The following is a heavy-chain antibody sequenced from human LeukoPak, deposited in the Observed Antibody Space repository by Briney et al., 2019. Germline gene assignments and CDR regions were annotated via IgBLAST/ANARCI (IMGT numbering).Heavy chain of an antibody. J-gene: IGHJ3*02. CDR3: ARGAKKVVI. CDR2: ISSGST. Sequence: PSETLSLTCTVSGGSISSYYWSWIRQPPGKGLEWIGRISSGSTNYNPSLKSRVTMSVDTSKNQFSLILSSVTAADTAVYYCARGAKKVVIWGQGTMVTVSS. D-gene: IGHD3-16*01. V-gene: IGHV4-4*07. CDR1: GGSISSYY.